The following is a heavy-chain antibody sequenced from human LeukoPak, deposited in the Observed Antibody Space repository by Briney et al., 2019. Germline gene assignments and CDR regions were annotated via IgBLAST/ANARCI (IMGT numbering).Heavy chain of an antibody. CDR3: ARVLTVTRDAFDI. J-gene: IGHJ3*02. D-gene: IGHD4-17*01. CDR2: IYYSGST. V-gene: IGHV4-31*03. Sequence: PSETLSLTCTVSGGSISSGGYYWSWIRQHPGKGLEWIGYIYYSGSTYYNPSLKSRVTISVDTSKNQFSLKLSSVTAADTAVYYCARVLTVTRDAFDIWGQGTMVTVSS. CDR1: GGSISSGGYY.